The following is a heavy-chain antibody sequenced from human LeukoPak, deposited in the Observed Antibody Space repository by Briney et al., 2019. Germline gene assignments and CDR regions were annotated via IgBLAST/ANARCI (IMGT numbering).Heavy chain of an antibody. CDR1: GGSIRSHY. Sequence: SETLSLTCTVSGGSIRSHYWSWIRQPPGKGPEWIGDIHHSGSTNNNPSLKSRVTISVDTSKNQFSLKLSSVTAADTAVYYCARLYGSSLGRVFDYWGQGTLVTVSS. CDR3: ARLYGSSLGRVFDY. CDR2: IHHSGST. V-gene: IGHV4-59*11. D-gene: IGHD3-10*01. J-gene: IGHJ4*02.